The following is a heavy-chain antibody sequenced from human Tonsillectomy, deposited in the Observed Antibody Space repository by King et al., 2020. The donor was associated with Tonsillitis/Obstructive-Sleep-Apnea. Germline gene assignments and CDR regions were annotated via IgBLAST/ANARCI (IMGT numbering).Heavy chain of an antibody. CDR3: AAVRCSRTSCYGSAFDI. Sequence: QLVQSGAEVKKPGASVKVSCKVSEYTLTELSMHWVRQAPGKGLEWMGGFGPEDGETFYAHKFQGRVTVTEDTSTDTAYMELSSLGSEVTAAYYCAAVRCSRTSCYGSAFDIWGPGTMVTVSS. CDR1: EYTLTELS. V-gene: IGHV1-24*01. D-gene: IGHD2-2*01. CDR2: FGPEDGET. J-gene: IGHJ3*02.